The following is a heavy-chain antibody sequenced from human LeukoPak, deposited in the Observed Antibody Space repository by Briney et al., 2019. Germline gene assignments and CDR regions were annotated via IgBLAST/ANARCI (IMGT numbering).Heavy chain of an antibody. J-gene: IGHJ6*02. D-gene: IGHD2-2*01. CDR2: IYTSGST. V-gene: IGHV4-4*07. CDR3: ARDGLGYQLPYYYYGMDV. Sequence: SETLSLNCTVSDGSISSYYWSWIRQPAGKGLEWIGRIYTSGSTNYNPSLKSRVTMSVDTSKNQFSLKLSSVTAADTAVYYCARDGLGYQLPYYYYGMDVWGQGTTVTVSS. CDR1: DGSISSYY.